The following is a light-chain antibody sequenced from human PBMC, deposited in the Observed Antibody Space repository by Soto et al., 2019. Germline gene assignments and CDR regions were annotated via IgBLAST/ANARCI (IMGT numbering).Light chain of an antibody. J-gene: IGLJ2*01. CDR3: SSYAGSYTFVV. Sequence: QSALTQPRSVSGSPGQSVTISCTGTSSDVGAYDYVSWYQQDPGKAPKVLIYDVSERPSGVPDRFSGSKSGNTASLTISGLQAEDEADYYCSSYAGSYTFVVFGGGTKVTVL. CDR1: SSDVGAYDY. CDR2: DVS. V-gene: IGLV2-11*01.